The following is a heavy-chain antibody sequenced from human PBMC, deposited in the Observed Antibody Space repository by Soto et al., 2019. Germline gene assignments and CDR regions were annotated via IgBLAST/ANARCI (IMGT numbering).Heavy chain of an antibody. J-gene: IGHJ4*02. V-gene: IGHV1-69*12. CDR2: IIPIFGTA. CDR1: GGTFSSYA. Sequence: QVQLVQSGAEVKKPGSSVKVSCKASGGTFSSYAISWVRQAPGQGLEWMGGIIPIFGTANYAQKFQGRVTITADESTSTADMELSSLRSEDTAVYYCARALYSSSWYTFDYWGQGTLVTVSS. CDR3: ARALYSSSWYTFDY. D-gene: IGHD6-13*01.